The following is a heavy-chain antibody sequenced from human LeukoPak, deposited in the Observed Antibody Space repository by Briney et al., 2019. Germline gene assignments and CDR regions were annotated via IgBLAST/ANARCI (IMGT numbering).Heavy chain of an antibody. CDR3: ARIGNGYNPAHSAFDI. D-gene: IGHD5-12*01. CDR2: INHSGST. V-gene: IGHV4-39*07. J-gene: IGHJ3*02. CDR1: GGSISSSSYY. Sequence: SETLSLTCTVSGGSISSSSYYWGWIRQPPGKGLEWIGEINHSGSTNYNPSLKSRVTISVDTSKNQFSLKLSSVTAADTAVYYCARIGNGYNPAHSAFDIWGQGTMVTVSS.